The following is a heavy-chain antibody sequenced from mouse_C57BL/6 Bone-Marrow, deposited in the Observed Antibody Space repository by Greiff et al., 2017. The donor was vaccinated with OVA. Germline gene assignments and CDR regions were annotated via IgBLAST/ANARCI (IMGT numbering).Heavy chain of an antibody. CDR1: GYTFTSYW. D-gene: IGHD2-5*01. V-gene: IGHV1-55*01. J-gene: IGHJ3*01. CDR3: ARGGYYSNSHCAY. Sequence: QVQLQQPGAELVKPGASVKMSCKASGYTFTSYWITWVKQRPGQGLEWIGDIYPGSGSTNYNEKFKSKATLTVDTSSSTAYMQLSSLTSEDSAVYYCARGGYYSNSHCAYWGQGTLVTVSA. CDR2: IYPGSGST.